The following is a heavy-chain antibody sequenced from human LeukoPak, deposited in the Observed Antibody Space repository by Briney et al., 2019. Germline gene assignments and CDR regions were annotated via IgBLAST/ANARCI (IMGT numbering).Heavy chain of an antibody. J-gene: IGHJ4*02. V-gene: IGHV3-30*18. CDR3: AKVLLWFGELGPFDY. CDR2: ISYDGSNK. D-gene: IGHD3-10*01. Sequence: GGPLRLSCAASGFTFSSYGMHGVRQAPGKGLEGVAVISYDGSNKYYADSVKGRFTISRDNSKNTLYLQMNSLRAEDTAVYYCAKVLLWFGELGPFDYWGQGTLATVSS. CDR1: GFTFSSYG.